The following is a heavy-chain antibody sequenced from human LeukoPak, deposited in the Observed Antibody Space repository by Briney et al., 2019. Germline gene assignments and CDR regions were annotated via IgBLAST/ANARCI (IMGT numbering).Heavy chain of an antibody. J-gene: IGHJ3*02. CDR2: IYYSGST. D-gene: IGHD6-6*01. Sequence: SETLSLTCTVSGGSISSSSDYWGWIRQPPGKGLEWIGSIYYSGSTYYNPSLKTRVAISVDTSKNQFSLKLSSVTAADTAVYYCARVRQSIAPRTDIWGQGTMVTVSS. CDR1: GGSISSSSDY. V-gene: IGHV4-39*01. CDR3: ARVRQSIAPRTDI.